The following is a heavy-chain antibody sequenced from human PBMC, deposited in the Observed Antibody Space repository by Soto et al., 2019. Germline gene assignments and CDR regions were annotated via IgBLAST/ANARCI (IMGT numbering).Heavy chain of an antibody. V-gene: IGHV2-5*01. Sequence: SGPTLVNPTQTLTLTCTFSGFSLTSSGEGVGWIGQPPGKAPEWLALIYWNDDERYSPSLESRLTITKDTSKDQVVLTVTNMDPVDTATYYCARDVTGTYDSSGYYPYYFDYWGQGTLVTVSS. D-gene: IGHD3-22*01. CDR1: GFSLTSSGEG. CDR3: ARDVTGTYDSSGYYPYYFDY. J-gene: IGHJ4*02. CDR2: IYWNDDE.